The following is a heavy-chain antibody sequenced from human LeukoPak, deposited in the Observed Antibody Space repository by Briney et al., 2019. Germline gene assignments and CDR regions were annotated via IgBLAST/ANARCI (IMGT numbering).Heavy chain of an antibody. D-gene: IGHD2-15*01. J-gene: IGHJ2*01. Sequence: GGSLRLSCAASGFTFRNYAMSWVRQAPGKGLEWVSGISAGGTNTYYADSLKGRFTISRDNSKNTLYVQMNRLRAEDTAMYYCARNSLGYCSGANCYSSWYFDLWGRGNLVTVSS. CDR2: ISAGGTNT. V-gene: IGHV3-23*01. CDR3: ARNSLGYCSGANCYSSWYFDL. CDR1: GFTFRNYA.